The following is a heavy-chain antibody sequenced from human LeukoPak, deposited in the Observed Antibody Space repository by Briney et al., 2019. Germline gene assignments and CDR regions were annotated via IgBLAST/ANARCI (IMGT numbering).Heavy chain of an antibody. CDR1: GGSISSSSYY. J-gene: IGHJ4*02. CDR3: ARQLGCCSSTSCYADKVDY. CDR2: IYYSGST. V-gene: IGHV4-39*01. D-gene: IGHD2-2*01. Sequence: SETLSLTCTVSGGSISSSSYYWGWIRQPPGKGLEWGRTIYYSGSTYYNPSLKSRVTISVDTSKNQFSLKLSSVTAADTAVYYCARQLGCCSSTSCYADKVDYWGQGTLVTVSS.